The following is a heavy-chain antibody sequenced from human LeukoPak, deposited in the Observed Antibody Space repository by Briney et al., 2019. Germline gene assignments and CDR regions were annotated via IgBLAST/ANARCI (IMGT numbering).Heavy chain of an antibody. CDR1: GYTFTGYY. V-gene: IGHV1-2*02. J-gene: IGHJ5*02. D-gene: IGHD2-2*01. Sequence: ASVKVSCKASGYTFTGYYLHWVRQAPGQGLEWMGWIDPNTGGTKYTQKFQGRVTMTRDTSFSTAYMELSRLTSDDTAVYYCARVESYCSSTSCYGGTWFDPWGQGTLVTVSS. CDR2: IDPNTGGT. CDR3: ARVESYCSSTSCYGGTWFDP.